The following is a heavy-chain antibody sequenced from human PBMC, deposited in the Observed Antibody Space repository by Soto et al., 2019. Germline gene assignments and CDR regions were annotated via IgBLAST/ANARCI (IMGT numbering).Heavy chain of an antibody. CDR1: GYTLTELS. V-gene: IGHV1-24*01. J-gene: IGHJ6*02. CDR3: ATGRVRVVPAANGANYYYGMDV. CDR2: FDPEDGET. D-gene: IGHD2-2*01. Sequence: ASVKVSCKVSGYTLTELSMHWVRQAPGKGLERMGGFDPEDGETIYAQKFQGRVTMTEDTSTDTAYMELSSLRSEDTAVYYCATGRVRVVPAANGANYYYGMDVWGQGTTVTAP.